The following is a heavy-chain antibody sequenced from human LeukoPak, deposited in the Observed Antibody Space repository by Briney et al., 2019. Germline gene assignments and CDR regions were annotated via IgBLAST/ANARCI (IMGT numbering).Heavy chain of an antibody. CDR1: GFALSGYA. CDR2: INSDGDST. J-gene: IGHJ3*02. D-gene: IGHD3-22*01. CDR3: VKDPEYYYDSSGSPRGAFDI. Sequence: PGGSLRLSCSASGFALSGYAMHWVRQAPGKGLEYVSPINSDGDSTNYADSVTGRFTISRDNSKNTLYLQMSSLRAEDTAVYYCVKDPEYYYDSSGSPRGAFDIWGQGTVVTVSS. V-gene: IGHV3-64D*09.